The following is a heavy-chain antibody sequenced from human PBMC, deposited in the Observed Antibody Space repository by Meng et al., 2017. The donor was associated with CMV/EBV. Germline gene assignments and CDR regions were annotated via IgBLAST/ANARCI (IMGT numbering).Heavy chain of an antibody. CDR2: MNPNSGNT. CDR3: NLDILTGYEAYGMDV. Sequence: ASVKVSCKASGYTFTSYDINWVRQATGQGLEWMGWMNPNSGNTGYAQKCQGRVTMTRNTSISTAYMELSSLRSEDTAVYYCNLDILTGYEAYGMDVWGQGTTVTVSS. D-gene: IGHD3-9*01. CDR1: GYTFTSYD. J-gene: IGHJ6*02. V-gene: IGHV1-8*01.